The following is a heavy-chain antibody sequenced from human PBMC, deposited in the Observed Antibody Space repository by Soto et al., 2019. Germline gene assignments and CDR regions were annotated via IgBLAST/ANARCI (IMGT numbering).Heavy chain of an antibody. V-gene: IGHV4-30-4*01. D-gene: IGHD1-26*01. CDR2: IYYSGST. CDR1: GGSISSGDYY. J-gene: IGHJ6*02. CDR3: ARDRLVFLGPDHYYYGMDV. Sequence: SETLSLTCTVSGGSISSGDYYWSWIRQPPGKGLEWIGYIYYSGSTYYNPSLKSRVTISVDTSKNQFSLKLSSVTAADTAVYYCARDRLVFLGPDHYYYGMDVWGQGTTVTVSS.